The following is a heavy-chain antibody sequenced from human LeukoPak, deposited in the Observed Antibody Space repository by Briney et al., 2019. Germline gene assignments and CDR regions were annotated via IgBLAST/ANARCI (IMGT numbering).Heavy chain of an antibody. Sequence: SLRLSCAASGFTFSSYEMNWVRQAPGKGLEWVAVVSSDGINKYYADSVKGRFTISRDNSKNTLYLQMNSLRPEDTAVYYCAREKDYGDYIDFWGQGTLVTVSS. CDR2: VSSDGINK. D-gene: IGHD4-17*01. J-gene: IGHJ4*02. CDR3: AREKDYGDYIDF. V-gene: IGHV3-30-3*01. CDR1: GFTFSSYE.